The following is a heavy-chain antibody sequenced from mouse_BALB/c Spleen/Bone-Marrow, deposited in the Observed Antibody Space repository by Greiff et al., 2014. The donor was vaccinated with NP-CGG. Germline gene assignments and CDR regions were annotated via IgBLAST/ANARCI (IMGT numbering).Heavy chain of an antibody. CDR3: ARVYGSSYDPYYYAMDY. Sequence: QVQLQQSGPGLVAPSQSLSITCTVSGFSLTSYGVYWARQPPGKGLEWLGGIWAGGSTNYYSGLMSRLSISKDNSKSQVLLKMNSLQTDDTAMYYCARVYGSSYDPYYYAMDYWGQGTSVTVSS. CDR2: IWAGGST. V-gene: IGHV2-9*02. D-gene: IGHD1-1*01. J-gene: IGHJ4*01. CDR1: GFSLTSYG.